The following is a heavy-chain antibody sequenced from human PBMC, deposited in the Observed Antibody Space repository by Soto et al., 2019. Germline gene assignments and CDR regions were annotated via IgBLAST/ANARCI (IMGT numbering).Heavy chain of an antibody. J-gene: IGHJ4*02. CDR1: GFTFSSYG. Sequence: QVQLVESGGGVVQPGRSLRLSCAASGFTFSSYGMHWVRQAPGKGLEWVAVIWYDGSNKYYADSVKGRFTISRDNSKNTLYLQMNSLRAEDTAVYYCARDRDRAGYFDYWGQGTLVTVSS. V-gene: IGHV3-33*01. CDR2: IWYDGSNK. CDR3: ARDRDRAGYFDY. D-gene: IGHD3-22*01.